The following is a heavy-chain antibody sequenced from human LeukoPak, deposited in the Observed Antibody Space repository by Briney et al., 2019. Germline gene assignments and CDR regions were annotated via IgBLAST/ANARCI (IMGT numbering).Heavy chain of an antibody. V-gene: IGHV3-48*03. CDR3: ARDFMGDY. CDR1: EFTFTSYE. D-gene: IGHD3-10*01. Sequence: PGGSLRLSCAASEFTFTSYELNWVRQAPGKGLEWVSYISSSGNTISYADSVKGRFTISRDNAKNSLYLQMNSLRAEDTAVYYCARDFMGDYWGQGTLVTVSS. J-gene: IGHJ4*02. CDR2: ISSSGNTI.